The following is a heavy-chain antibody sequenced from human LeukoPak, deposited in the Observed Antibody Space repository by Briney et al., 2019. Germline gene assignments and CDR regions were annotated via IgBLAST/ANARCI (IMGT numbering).Heavy chain of an antibody. V-gene: IGHV3-23*01. CDR3: AQNDILTGYYEPHYFDY. CDR1: GFTFSSYA. D-gene: IGHD3-9*01. CDR2: ISGSGGST. J-gene: IGHJ4*02. Sequence: GGSLRLSCAASGFTFSSYAMSWVRQAPGKGLEWVSAISGSGGSTYYADSVKGRFTISRDNSKNTLYLQMNSLRAEDTAVYYCAQNDILTGYYEPHYFDYWGQGTLVTVSS.